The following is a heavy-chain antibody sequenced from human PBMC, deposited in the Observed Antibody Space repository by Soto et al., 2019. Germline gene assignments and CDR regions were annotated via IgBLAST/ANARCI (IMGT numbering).Heavy chain of an antibody. CDR1: GFTFSSFA. D-gene: IGHD5-18*01. J-gene: IGHJ4*02. Sequence: GGSLNLSCAASGFTFSSFALSRVRQAPGKGLEWVSAISGSGDGTDYADSVKGRFTISRDNSKNTLYLQMNSLRAEDTAVYYCAGPGYSSQDYWGQGALVTVSS. CDR2: ISGSGDGT. V-gene: IGHV3-23*01. CDR3: AGPGYSSQDY.